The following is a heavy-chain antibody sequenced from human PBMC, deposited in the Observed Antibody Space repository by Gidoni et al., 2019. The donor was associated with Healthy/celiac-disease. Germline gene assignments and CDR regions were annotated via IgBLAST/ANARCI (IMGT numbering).Heavy chain of an antibody. CDR1: GGSFSGYY. V-gene: IGHV4-34*01. D-gene: IGHD4-17*01. Sequence: QVQLQQWGAGLLKPSETLSLTCAVYGGSFSGYYWSWIRQPPGKGLEWIGEINHSGSTNYNPSLKSRVTISVDTSKNQFSLKLSSVTAADTAVYYCAREDYGDYVDYYYGMDVWGQGTTVTVSS. CDR3: AREDYGDYVDYYYGMDV. CDR2: INHSGST. J-gene: IGHJ6*02.